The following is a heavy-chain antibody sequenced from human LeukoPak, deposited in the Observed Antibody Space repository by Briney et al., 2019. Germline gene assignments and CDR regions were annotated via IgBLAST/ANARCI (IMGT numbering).Heavy chain of an antibody. CDR1: GFTFSSYG. CDR3: AKDLAVLSGFDY. J-gene: IGHJ4*02. D-gene: IGHD1-26*01. CDR2: IRYDGSNK. V-gene: IGHV3-30*02. Sequence: PGGSLRLSCAASGFTFSSYGMHWVRQAPGKGLEWVAFIRYDGSNKYYADSVKGRFTISRDNSKNTLYLQMNSLRAEDTAVYYFAKDLAVLSGFDYSGQGTLVTVSS.